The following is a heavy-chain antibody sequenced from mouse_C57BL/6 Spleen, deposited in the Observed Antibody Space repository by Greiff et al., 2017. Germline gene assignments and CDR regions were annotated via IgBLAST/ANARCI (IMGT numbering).Heavy chain of an antibody. CDR2: INPNNGGT. V-gene: IGHV1-18*01. J-gene: IGHJ3*01. D-gene: IGHD2-5*01. Sequence: EVQLQQSGPELVKPGASVKIPCKASGYTFTDYNMDWVKQSHGKSLEWIGDINPNNGGTIYNQKFKGKATLTVDKSSSTAYMELRSLTSEDTAVYYCARYSKKAWFAYWGQGTLVTVSA. CDR1: GYTFTDYN. CDR3: ARYSKKAWFAY.